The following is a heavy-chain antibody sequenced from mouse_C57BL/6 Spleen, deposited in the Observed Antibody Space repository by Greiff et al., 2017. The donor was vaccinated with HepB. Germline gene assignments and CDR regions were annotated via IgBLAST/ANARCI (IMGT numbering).Heavy chain of an antibody. D-gene: IGHD2-1*01. J-gene: IGHJ4*01. V-gene: IGHV5-4*03. CDR2: ISDGGSYT. CDR3: ARRGNPYAMDY. Sequence: EVKLVESGGGLVKPGGSLKLSCAASGFTFSSYAMSWVRQTPEKRLEWVATISDGGSYTYYPDNVKGRFTISRDNAKNNLYLQMSHLKSEDTAMYYCARRGNPYAMDYWGQGTSVTVSS. CDR1: GFTFSSYA.